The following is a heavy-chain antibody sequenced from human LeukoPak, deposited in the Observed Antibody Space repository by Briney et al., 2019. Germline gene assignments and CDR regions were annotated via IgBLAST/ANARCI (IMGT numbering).Heavy chain of an antibody. J-gene: IGHJ6*03. D-gene: IGHD3-3*01. CDR1: GFTFSRYV. CDR3: AKGSDHFNYYNYMDV. Sequence: PGGSLRLSCAASGFTFSRYVMIWVRQAPGKGVQGVSFISGSGGSTFYADAVKGRFTIYRDNSKNTLYLQTSSLTAEDTAVYYCAKGSDHFNYYNYMDVWGKGTTVTVSS. V-gene: IGHV3-23*01. CDR2: ISGSGGST.